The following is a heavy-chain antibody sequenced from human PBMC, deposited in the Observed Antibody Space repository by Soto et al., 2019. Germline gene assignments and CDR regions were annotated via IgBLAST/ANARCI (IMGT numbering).Heavy chain of an antibody. CDR2: INAGNGNT. CDR1: GYTFTSYA. D-gene: IGHD2-15*01. Sequence: ASVKVSCKASGYTFTSYAMHWVRQAPGQRLEWMGWINAGNGNTKYSQKFQGRVTITRDTSASTAYMELSSLRSEDTAVYYCARGRVVVAAFDYWGQGTLVTVSS. V-gene: IGHV1-3*01. J-gene: IGHJ4*02. CDR3: ARGRVVVAAFDY.